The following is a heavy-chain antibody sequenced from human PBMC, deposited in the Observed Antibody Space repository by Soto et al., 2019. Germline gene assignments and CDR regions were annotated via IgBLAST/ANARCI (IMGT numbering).Heavy chain of an antibody. D-gene: IGHD6-6*01. Sequence: GASVKVSCKASGFTFTSSAVQWVRQARGQRLEWKGRIVVGNGNTNYAQKFQERVTITRDLSTSTAYLELSSLSSEDTAFFYCAAQNSGSSSYYYYGMDVWGQGTTVTVSS. CDR1: GFTFTSSA. J-gene: IGHJ6*02. CDR2: IVVGNGNT. V-gene: IGHV1-58*01. CDR3: AAQNSGSSSYYYYGMDV.